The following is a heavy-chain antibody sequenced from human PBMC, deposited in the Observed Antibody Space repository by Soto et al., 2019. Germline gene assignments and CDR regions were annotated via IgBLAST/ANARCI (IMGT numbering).Heavy chain of an antibody. J-gene: IGHJ6*02. V-gene: IGHV3-30*18. Sequence: SLRLSCAASGFTFSSFEMNWVRQAPGKGPEWVAVISYDGSNKYYADSVKGRFTISRDNSKNTLYLQMNSLRAEGTAVYYCAKDLRFGELFPKYYYYGMDVWGQGTTVTVSS. CDR2: ISYDGSNK. D-gene: IGHD3-10*01. CDR1: GFTFSSFE. CDR3: AKDLRFGELFPKYYYYGMDV.